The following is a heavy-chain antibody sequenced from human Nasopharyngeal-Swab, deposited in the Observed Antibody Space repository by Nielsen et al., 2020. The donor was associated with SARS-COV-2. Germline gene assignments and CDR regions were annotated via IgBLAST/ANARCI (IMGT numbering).Heavy chain of an antibody. Sequence: GESLKISCAASGFTFSTYAMSWVRQAPGKGLEWVSTTSGSGGSTHYVDSVKGRFTISRDNSKNTLYLQMNSLRAEDTAVYYCAKTFQYYDSMLELYYFDYWGQGTLVTVSS. CDR3: AKTFQYYDSMLELYYFDY. CDR1: GFTFSTYA. V-gene: IGHV3-23*01. D-gene: IGHD3-22*01. J-gene: IGHJ4*02. CDR2: TSGSGGST.